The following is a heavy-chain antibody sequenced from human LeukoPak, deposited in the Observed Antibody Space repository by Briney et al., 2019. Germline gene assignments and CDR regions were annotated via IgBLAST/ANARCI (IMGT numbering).Heavy chain of an antibody. J-gene: IGHJ4*02. Sequence: GGSLRLSCAASGFTFSRYGMHWVRQAPGKGLEWVGVISYDGRNKYYADSVKGRFTISRDNAKNSLYYCARLLVYNSGGEAFDHWGQGTLVTVSS. D-gene: IGHD1-20*01. CDR3: H. CDR2: ISYDGRNK. CDR1: GFTFSRYG. V-gene: IGHV3-30*03.